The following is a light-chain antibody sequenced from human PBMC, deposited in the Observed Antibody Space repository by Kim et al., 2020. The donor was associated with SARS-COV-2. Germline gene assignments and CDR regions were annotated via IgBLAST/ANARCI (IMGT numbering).Light chain of an antibody. CDR1: SGSIASNY. V-gene: IGLV6-57*03. Sequence: NFMLTQPHSVSESPGKTLTISCTRSSGSIASNYVQWSQQRPGSAPSTVIYEDDQRPSGVPDRFSGSIDSSSNSASLTISGLKTEDEADYYCQSYDSSNVVFGGGTQLTVL. CDR3: QSYDSSNVV. CDR2: EDD. J-gene: IGLJ3*02.